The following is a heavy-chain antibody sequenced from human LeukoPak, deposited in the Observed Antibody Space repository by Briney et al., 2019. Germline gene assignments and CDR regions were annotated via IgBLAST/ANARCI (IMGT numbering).Heavy chain of an antibody. CDR3: ARGFNYYGSGSYYNYYYMDV. CDR2: MNPNSGNT. Sequence: ASVKVSCKASGYTFTSYDINWVRQATGQGHEWMGWMNPNSGNTGYAQKFQGRVTMTRNTSISTAYMELSSLRSEDTAVYYCARGFNYYGSGSYYNYYYMDVWGKGTTVTISS. CDR1: GYTFTSYD. J-gene: IGHJ6*03. V-gene: IGHV1-8*01. D-gene: IGHD3-10*01.